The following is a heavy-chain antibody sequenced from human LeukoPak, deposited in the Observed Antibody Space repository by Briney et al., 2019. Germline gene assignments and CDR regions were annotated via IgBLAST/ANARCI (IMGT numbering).Heavy chain of an antibody. CDR1: GYTFTSYG. CDR3: ARRPGGYDFWSGYYTVYYYYYMDV. CDR2: ISAYNGNT. J-gene: IGHJ6*03. V-gene: IGHV1-18*01. D-gene: IGHD3-3*01. Sequence: GASVKVSCKASGYTFTSYGISWVRQAPGQGLEWMGWISAYNGNTNYAQKLQGRVTMTTDTSTSTAYMELRSLRSDDTAVYYCARRPGGYDFWSGYYTVYYYYYMDVWGKGTTVTVSS.